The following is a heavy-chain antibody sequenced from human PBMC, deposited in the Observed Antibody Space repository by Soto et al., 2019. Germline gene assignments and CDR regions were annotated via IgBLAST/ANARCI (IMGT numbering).Heavy chain of an antibody. V-gene: IGHV4-30-2*01. CDR1: GYSISSGYY. CDR2: IYPSGMP. D-gene: IGHD5-18*01. Sequence: SETLSLTCAVSGYSISSGYYWSWIRQPPGKGLEWIGYIYPSGMPFYNPSLRSRVTISIDRSNDQFSLNLKSVTAADTAVYYCARERGGYGLFDSWGQGTLVTVSS. J-gene: IGHJ4*02. CDR3: ARERGGYGLFDS.